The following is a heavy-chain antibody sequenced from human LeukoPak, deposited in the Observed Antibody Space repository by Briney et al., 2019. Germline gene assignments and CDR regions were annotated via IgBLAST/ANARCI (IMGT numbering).Heavy chain of an antibody. CDR2: IYTSGST. Sequence: SQTLSLTCTVSGGSISSGSYYWSCIRQPAGKGLEWIGRIYTSGSTNYNPSLKSRVTISVDTSKNQSSLKLSSVTAADTAVYYCARAPDCSSTSCYPGSDAFDIWGQGTMVTVSS. V-gene: IGHV4-61*02. CDR1: GGSISSGSYY. D-gene: IGHD2-2*01. CDR3: ARAPDCSSTSCYPGSDAFDI. J-gene: IGHJ3*02.